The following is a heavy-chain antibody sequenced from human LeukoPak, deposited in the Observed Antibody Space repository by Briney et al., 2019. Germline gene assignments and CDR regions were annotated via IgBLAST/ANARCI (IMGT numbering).Heavy chain of an antibody. V-gene: IGHV3-23*01. CDR1: GFTFSSYA. Sequence: GGSLRLSCAASGFTFSSYAMSWVRQAPGKGLEWVSAITSGGSTFYADSVKGRFTMSRDDSRSTVYLQMNRLRAEDTATYYCAKVFFVDFYSPNDYWGQATLVTVSS. CDR3: AKVFFVDFYSPNDY. CDR2: ITSGGST. D-gene: IGHD3-3*01. J-gene: IGHJ4*02.